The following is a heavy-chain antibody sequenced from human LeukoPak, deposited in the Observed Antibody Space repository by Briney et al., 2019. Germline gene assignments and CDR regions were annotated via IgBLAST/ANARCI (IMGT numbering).Heavy chain of an antibody. CDR2: IYTSGST. CDR3: AGTPGYSSGWYWDY. Sequence: PSETLSLTCTVSGGSISSYYWSWIRQPAGKGLEWIGRIYTSGSTKYNPPLRSRVTMSEDTSKNQFSLKLSSVTAADTAVYYCAGTPGYSSGWYWDYWGQGTLVTVSS. J-gene: IGHJ4*02. CDR1: GGSISSYY. V-gene: IGHV4-4*07. D-gene: IGHD6-19*01.